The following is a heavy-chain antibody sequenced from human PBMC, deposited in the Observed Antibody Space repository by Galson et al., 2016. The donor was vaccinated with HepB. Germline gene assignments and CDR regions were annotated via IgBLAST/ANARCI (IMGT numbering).Heavy chain of an antibody. CDR3: ATMPRHGDYGTPFDY. CDR2: IYPGDSDT. Sequence: QSGAEVKKPGDSLKISCKGSGYSFTSYWIGWVRQMPGKGLEWMGIIYPGDSDTRYSPSFQGQVTISADKSISTAYLQWSSLKASDTATYYCATMPRHGDYGTPFDYWGQGTLVTVSS. J-gene: IGHJ4*02. V-gene: IGHV5-51*01. D-gene: IGHD4-17*01. CDR1: GYSFTSYW.